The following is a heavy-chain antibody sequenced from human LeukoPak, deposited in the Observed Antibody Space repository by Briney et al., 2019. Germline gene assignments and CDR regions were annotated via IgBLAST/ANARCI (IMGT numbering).Heavy chain of an antibody. D-gene: IGHD2-2*01. V-gene: IGHV4-30-4*08. CDR2: IYYSGST. CDR3: ASSSTSCYYY. J-gene: IGHJ4*02. Sequence: SQTLSLTCTVSGGSISSGDYYWSWIRHPPGKCLEWIGYIYYSGSTYYNPSLKSRVTISVDTSKNQFSLKLSSVTAADTAVYYCASSSTSCYYYWGQGTLVTVSS. CDR1: GGSISSGDYY.